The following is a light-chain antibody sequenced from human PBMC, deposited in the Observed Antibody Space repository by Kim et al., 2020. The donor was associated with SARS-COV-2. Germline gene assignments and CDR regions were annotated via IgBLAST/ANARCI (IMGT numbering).Light chain of an antibody. CDR3: QQYFKLPLT. J-gene: IGKJ4*01. CDR1: QDINNF. V-gene: IGKV1-33*01. CDR2: DAS. Sequence: ASVEDRVTITCQASQDINNFVNWYQQKPGKVPKLLIYDASNLETGVPSRFSGSASGTDFSFTISSLQPEDIATYYCQQYFKLPLTFGGGTKVDIK.